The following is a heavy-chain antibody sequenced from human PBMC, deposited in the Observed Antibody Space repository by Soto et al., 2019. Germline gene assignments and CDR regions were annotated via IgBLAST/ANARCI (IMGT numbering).Heavy chain of an antibody. J-gene: IGHJ2*01. CDR1: GYTFTGYY. D-gene: IGHD6-19*01. V-gene: IGHV1-2*04. Sequence: ASVKVSCKASGYTFTGYYMHWVRQAPGQGLEWMGWINPNSGGTNYAQKFQGWVTMTRDTSISTAYMELSRLRSDDTAVYYCARDLISVADSKHGHWYFDLWGRGTLVTVSS. CDR3: ARDLISVADSKHGHWYFDL. CDR2: INPNSGGT.